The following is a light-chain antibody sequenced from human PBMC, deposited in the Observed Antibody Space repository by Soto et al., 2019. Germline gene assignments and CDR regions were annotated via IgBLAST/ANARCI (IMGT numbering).Light chain of an antibody. V-gene: IGKV1-9*01. CDR3: QQLKSYPQT. CDR1: QTISSW. CDR2: AAS. Sequence: IQLTHSTSSLSATVGARSTITGRASQTISSWLAWYQXKQGKAPRLXIYAASTLQSGVPSRFSGSGSGTEFTITISSLKPEDFAIYYCQQLKSYPQTFGQGTKVEIK. J-gene: IGKJ1*01.